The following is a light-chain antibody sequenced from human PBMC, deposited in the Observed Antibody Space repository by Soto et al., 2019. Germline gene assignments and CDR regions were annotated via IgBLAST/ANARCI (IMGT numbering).Light chain of an antibody. Sequence: EVVLTQSPVTLSLSPGERATLSCRASQSFRGLLAWYQQKPGQAPRLLIYDAYNRATGIPPRFSGSGSGTDFTLTISSLEPEDSAVYYCQQRHMWPITFGQGTRX. V-gene: IGKV3-11*01. CDR3: QQRHMWPIT. CDR1: QSFRGL. J-gene: IGKJ5*01. CDR2: DAY.